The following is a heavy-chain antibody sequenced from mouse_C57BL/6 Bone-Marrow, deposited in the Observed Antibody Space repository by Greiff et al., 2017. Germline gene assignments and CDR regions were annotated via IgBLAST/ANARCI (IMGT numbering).Heavy chain of an antibody. V-gene: IGHV1-61*01. D-gene: IGHD2-4*01. CDR3: ARSIYDYDGAWFAY. CDR2: IYPSDSET. J-gene: IGHJ3*01. CDR1: GYTFTSYW. Sequence: VQLQQPGAELVRPGSSVKLSCKASGYTFTSYWMDWVKQRPGQGLEWIGNIYPSDSETHYNQKFKDKATLTVDKSSSTAYMQLSSLTSEDSAVYYCARSIYDYDGAWFAYWGQGTLVTVSA.